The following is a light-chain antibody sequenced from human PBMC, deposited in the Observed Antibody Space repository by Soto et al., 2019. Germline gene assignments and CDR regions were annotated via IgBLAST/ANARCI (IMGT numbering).Light chain of an antibody. Sequence: EVVLTQSPATLSLSPGEGATLSCRASQSVSRSLAWYQQKPGQAPRLLIYDASNRATNVPARFIGSGSGTDFTLTISSLDPEDFAFYYCQQRSNWPLTFGPGTKVAVK. CDR1: QSVSRS. CDR3: QQRSNWPLT. CDR2: DAS. J-gene: IGKJ3*01. V-gene: IGKV3-11*01.